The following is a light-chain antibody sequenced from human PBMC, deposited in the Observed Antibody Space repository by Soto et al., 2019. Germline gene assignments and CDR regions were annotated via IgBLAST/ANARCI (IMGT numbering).Light chain of an antibody. CDR3: QQFNNYPLT. Sequence: AIQLTQSPSSLSASVGDRVTITCRASQGISSALAWYQQKPGKAPNLLIYDASSLESGVPSRFSGSGSGTDFTRTISSLQPEDFATYYCQQFNNYPLTFGGGTKVEIK. V-gene: IGKV1D-13*01. CDR1: QGISSA. CDR2: DAS. J-gene: IGKJ4*01.